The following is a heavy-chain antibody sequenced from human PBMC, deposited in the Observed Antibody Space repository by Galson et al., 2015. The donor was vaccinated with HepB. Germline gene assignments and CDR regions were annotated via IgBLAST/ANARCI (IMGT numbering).Heavy chain of an antibody. CDR2: IGVNAGST. CDR3: AKGTTNIDY. J-gene: IGHJ4*02. CDR1: GFTFSNYA. Sequence: SLRLSCAASGFTFSNYAMHWVRQAPGKGLECVSAIGVNAGSTDYADSVRGRFTISRDNSKNMLYLQMNNLRAEDTAVYYCAKGTTNIDYWGQGTLVTVSS. V-gene: IGHV3-23*01. D-gene: IGHD1-1*01.